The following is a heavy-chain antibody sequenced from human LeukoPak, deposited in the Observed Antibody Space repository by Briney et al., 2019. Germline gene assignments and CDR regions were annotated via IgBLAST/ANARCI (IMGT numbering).Heavy chain of an antibody. CDR2: IYHSGST. Sequence: SETLSLTCAVSGYSISCGYYWGWIRQPPGKGLEWIGSIYHSGSTYYNPSLKSRVTISVDTSKNQFSLKLSSVTAADTAVYYCARELDYWAQGTLVTVSS. CDR3: ARELDY. V-gene: IGHV4-38-2*02. CDR1: GYSISCGYY. J-gene: IGHJ4*02.